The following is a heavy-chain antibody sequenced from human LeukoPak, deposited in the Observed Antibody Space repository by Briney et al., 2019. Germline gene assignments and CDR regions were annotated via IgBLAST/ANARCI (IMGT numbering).Heavy chain of an antibody. CDR2: IYYSGST. CDR3: ARHPYGGYNWFDP. CDR1: GGSISSGGYY. V-gene: IGHV4-31*03. J-gene: IGHJ5*02. D-gene: IGHD3-10*01. Sequence: SETLSLTCTVSGGSISSGGYYWSWIRQHPGKGLEWIGYIYYSGSTYYNPSLKSRATISVDTSKNQFSLKLSSVTAADTAVYYCARHPYGGYNWFDPWGQGTLVTVSS.